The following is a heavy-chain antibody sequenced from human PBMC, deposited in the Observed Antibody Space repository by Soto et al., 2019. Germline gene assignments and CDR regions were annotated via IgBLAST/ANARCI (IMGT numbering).Heavy chain of an antibody. CDR3: ARDRILRYFDWLPQPYYYYGMDV. D-gene: IGHD3-9*01. CDR1: GDSVSSNSAA. CDR2: TYYRSKWYN. V-gene: IGHV6-1*01. Sequence: PSQTLSLTCAISGDSVSSNSAAWNWIRQSPSRGLEWLGRTYYRSKWYNDYAVSVKSRITINPDTSKNQFSLQPNSVTPEDTAVYYCARDRILRYFDWLPQPYYYYGMDVWGQGTTVTVSS. J-gene: IGHJ6*02.